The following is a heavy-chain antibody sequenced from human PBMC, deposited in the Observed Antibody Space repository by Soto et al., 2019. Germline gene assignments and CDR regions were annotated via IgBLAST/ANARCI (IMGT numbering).Heavy chain of an antibody. J-gene: IGHJ6*02. D-gene: IGHD6-19*01. CDR2: ISHSGST. CDR3: ARAQWLVLYYYYGMDV. Sequence: SETLSLTCAVYGGSFSGYNWSWIRQPPGKGLEWIGDISHSGSTNYNPSLKSRVTISVGTSKNQFSLKLSSVTAADTAVYYCARAQWLVLYYYYGMDVWGQGTTVTVSS. CDR1: GGSFSGYN. V-gene: IGHV4-34*01.